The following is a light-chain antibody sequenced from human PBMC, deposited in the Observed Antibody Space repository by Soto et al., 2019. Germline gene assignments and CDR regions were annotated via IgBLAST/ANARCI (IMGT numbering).Light chain of an antibody. V-gene: IGKV3D-20*02. CDR2: GAF. Sequence: EVVLTQSPGTPSLSPGERATLSCRASQSVSTSFLAWYQQKPGQAPRLLIYGAFSRATGIPDRFSGSGSGTDFTLTISRLEPEDFALFYCQQRSSWPWTFGQGTKVDIK. CDR3: QQRSSWPWT. CDR1: QSVSTSF. J-gene: IGKJ1*01.